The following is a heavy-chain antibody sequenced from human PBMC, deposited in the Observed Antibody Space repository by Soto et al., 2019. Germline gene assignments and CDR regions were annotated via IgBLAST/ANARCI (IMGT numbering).Heavy chain of an antibody. V-gene: IGHV3-11*06. CDR3: ARDEGLDSSWD. D-gene: IGHD6-13*01. J-gene: IGHJ3*01. CDR2: ISSSSSYI. CDR1: GFTFSDYY. Sequence: GVSLRLSCAASGFTFSDYYMSWIRQAPGKGLEWVSSISSSSSYIYYADSVKGRFTISRDNAKNSLYLQMNSLRAEDTTVYYCARDEGLDSSWDWGQGTMVTVSS.